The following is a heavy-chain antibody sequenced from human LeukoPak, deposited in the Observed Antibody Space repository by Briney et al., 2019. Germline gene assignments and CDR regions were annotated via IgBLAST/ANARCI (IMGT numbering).Heavy chain of an antibody. Sequence: GASVKVSCKASGYTFTSYDINWVRQATGQGLEWMGWMNPNSGNTGYAQKFQGRVTITRNTSISTAYMELSSLRSGDTAVYYCARGSNYDTWSGKFANFDYWGQGTLVTVSS. D-gene: IGHD3-3*01. CDR3: ARGSNYDTWSGKFANFDY. CDR1: GYTFTSYD. J-gene: IGHJ4*02. CDR2: MNPNSGNT. V-gene: IGHV1-8*03.